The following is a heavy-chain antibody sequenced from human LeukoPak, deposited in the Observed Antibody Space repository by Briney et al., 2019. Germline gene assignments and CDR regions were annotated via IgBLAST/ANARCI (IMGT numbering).Heavy chain of an antibody. D-gene: IGHD3-16*01. V-gene: IGHV4-38-2*02. CDR3: ARYDSRGSASTRFDY. CDR2: IYGTGST. Sequence: PSETLSLTCTVSGYSLGKNYYWGWIRPPPGKGLELIGRIYGTGSTSYNPSLMNRFTMSVDTSKNHFSLKLTSVTAADTAGYYCARYDSRGSASTRFDYWGQGILVTISS. J-gene: IGHJ4*02. CDR1: GYSLGKNYY.